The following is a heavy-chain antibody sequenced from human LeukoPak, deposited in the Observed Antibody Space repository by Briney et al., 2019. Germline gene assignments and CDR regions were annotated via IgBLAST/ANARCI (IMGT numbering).Heavy chain of an antibody. CDR2: IKQDGSEK. CDR1: GFTFSNYY. D-gene: IGHD1-1*01. Sequence: GGSLRLSCAASGFTFSNYYMTWVRRAPGKGLEWLANIKQDGSEKYYVDSVKGRFTISRDNAKNSLYLQMSSLRDEDTAVYYCAQVRLSYWGQGTLVTVSS. CDR3: AQVRLSY. V-gene: IGHV3-7*01. J-gene: IGHJ4*02.